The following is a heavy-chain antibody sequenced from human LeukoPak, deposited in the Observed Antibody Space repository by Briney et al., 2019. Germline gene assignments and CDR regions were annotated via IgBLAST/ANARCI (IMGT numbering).Heavy chain of an antibody. CDR2: IYHSGST. CDR3: ARLSSTWALGD. V-gene: IGHV4-38-2*02. J-gene: IGHJ4*02. Sequence: SETLSLTCTVSGYSISSGYYWGWIRQPPGKGLEWIGSIYHSGSTYYNPSLKSRVTISVDTSKNQFSLNLRSVTAADTAVYYCARLSSTWALGDWGQGTLVTVSS. CDR1: GYSISSGYY. D-gene: IGHD6-13*01.